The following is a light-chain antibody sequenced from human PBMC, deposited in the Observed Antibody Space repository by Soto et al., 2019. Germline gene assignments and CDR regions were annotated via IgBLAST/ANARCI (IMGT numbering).Light chain of an antibody. CDR3: QHYSTYSA. Sequence: DIQMTQSPSTLSASVGDRVTITCRASLSISSSLAWYQQKPGKAPKLLIYDASNLESGVPSIFSGSGSGTEFTLTISSLPPDDFATYYCQHYSTYSAFGQGTRVEIK. CDR1: LSISSS. V-gene: IGKV1-5*01. J-gene: IGKJ1*01. CDR2: DAS.